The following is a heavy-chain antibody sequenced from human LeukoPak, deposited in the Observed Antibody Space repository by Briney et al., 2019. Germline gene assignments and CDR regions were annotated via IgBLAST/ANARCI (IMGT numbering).Heavy chain of an antibody. Sequence: GGSLRLSCAASGFTFSSYAMSWVRQAPGKWLEWVSAISGSGGSTYYADSVKGRFTISRDNSKNTLYLQMNSLRAEDTAVYYCAKGLQLWSNLDYWGQGTLVTVSS. CDR3: AKGLQLWSNLDY. J-gene: IGHJ4*02. D-gene: IGHD5-18*01. CDR2: ISGSGGST. CDR1: GFTFSSYA. V-gene: IGHV3-23*01.